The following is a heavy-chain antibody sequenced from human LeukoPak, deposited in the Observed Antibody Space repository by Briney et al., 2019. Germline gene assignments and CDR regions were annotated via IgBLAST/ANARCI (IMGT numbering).Heavy chain of an antibody. V-gene: IGHV3-30*03. CDR3: ASKRSYRDGYNLSYFDY. J-gene: IGHJ4*02. Sequence: GRSLRLSCAASGFTFSSYGMHWVRQAPGKGLEWVAVISYDGSNKYYADSVKGRFTISRDNSKNTLYLQMNSLRAEDTAVYYCASKRSYRDGYNLSYFDYWGQGTLVTVSS. D-gene: IGHD5-24*01. CDR2: ISYDGSNK. CDR1: GFTFSSYG.